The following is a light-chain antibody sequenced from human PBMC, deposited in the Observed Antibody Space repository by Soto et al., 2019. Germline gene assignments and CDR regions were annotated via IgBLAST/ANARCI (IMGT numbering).Light chain of an antibody. CDR3: CSSAGSYAYV. J-gene: IGLJ1*01. V-gene: IGLV2-11*01. Sequence: QSALTQPRSVSGSPGQSVTISCTGTSGDVGGYNYVSWYQQHPGKAPKLMIYDVSKRPSGVPDRFSGSKSGNTASLTISGLQAEDEAEYYCCSSAGSYAYVFGTGTKLTVL. CDR1: SGDVGGYNY. CDR2: DVS.